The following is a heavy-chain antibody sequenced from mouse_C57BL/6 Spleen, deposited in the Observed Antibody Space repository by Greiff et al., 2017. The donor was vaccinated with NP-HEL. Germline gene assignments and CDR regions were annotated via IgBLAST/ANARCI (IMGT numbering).Heavy chain of an antibody. V-gene: IGHV1-53*01. J-gene: IGHJ4*01. Sequence: QVQLQQPGTELVKPGASVKLSCKASGYTFTSYWMHWVKQRPGQGLEWIGNINPSNGGTNYNEKFQSKATLTVDKSSSTAYMQLSSLTSEDSAVYYCARGYYCSSNYYAMDYWGQGTSVTVSS. CDR1: GYTFTSYW. D-gene: IGHD1-1*01. CDR2: INPSNGGT. CDR3: ARGYYCSSNYYAMDY.